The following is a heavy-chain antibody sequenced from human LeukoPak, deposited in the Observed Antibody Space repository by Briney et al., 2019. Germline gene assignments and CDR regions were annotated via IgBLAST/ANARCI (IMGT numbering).Heavy chain of an antibody. D-gene: IGHD3-22*01. CDR2: INPNSGGT. CDR1: GYTFTGYY. V-gene: IGHV1-2*06. J-gene: IGHJ1*01. CDR3: ARGLDYYYDSSGYYYPPAYQY. Sequence: ASVKVSCKASGYTFTGYYMHWVRQAPGQGLEWMGRINPNSGGTDYAQKFQGRVTMTRDTSISTAYMELSRLRSDDTAVYYCARGLDYYYDSSGYYYPPAYQYWGQGTLVTVSS.